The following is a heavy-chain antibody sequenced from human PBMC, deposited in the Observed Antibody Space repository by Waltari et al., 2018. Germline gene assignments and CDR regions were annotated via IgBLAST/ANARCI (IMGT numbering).Heavy chain of an antibody. V-gene: IGHV1-8*01. CDR3: ARGETYCGGDCYPFDY. D-gene: IGHD2-21*01. CDR2: MNPNSGNP. Sequence: QVQLVQSGAEVKKPGASVKVSCKASGYTFTRYDFNWVRQATGQGLEWMGWMNPNSGNPGCAQKFQGRVTMTRNTSISTAYMELCSLRSEDTAVYYCARGETYCGGDCYPFDYWGQGTLVTVSS. J-gene: IGHJ4*02. CDR1: GYTFTRYD.